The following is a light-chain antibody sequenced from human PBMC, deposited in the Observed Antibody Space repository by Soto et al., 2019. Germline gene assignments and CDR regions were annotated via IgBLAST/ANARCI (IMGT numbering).Light chain of an antibody. CDR3: QQYSAWPLI. J-gene: IGKJ3*01. Sequence: ELVMTQSPATLSVSPGERATLSCRASQSVWSHLAWYQQKPGQAPRLLIYAASTRASGIEARFSGSGSGTEFTLTISSLQSEDSAVYYRQQYSAWPLIFGPGTTVDIK. V-gene: IGKV3-15*01. CDR2: AAS. CDR1: QSVWSH.